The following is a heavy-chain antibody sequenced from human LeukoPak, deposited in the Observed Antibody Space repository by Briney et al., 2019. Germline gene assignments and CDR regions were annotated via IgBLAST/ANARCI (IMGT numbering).Heavy chain of an antibody. CDR3: ARDSLRFGSGILRSYYYGMDI. V-gene: IGHV4-30-2*01. J-gene: IGHJ6*04. D-gene: IGHD3-10*01. CDR1: GGSISSGGYS. CDR2: IYHSGST. Sequence: SETLSLTCAVSGGSISSGGYSWSWIRQPPGKSLEWIGYIYHSGSTYYNPSLKSRVTISVDTSKNQFSLKLSSVTAADTAVYYCARDSLRFGSGILRSYYYGMDIWGKGTTVTVSS.